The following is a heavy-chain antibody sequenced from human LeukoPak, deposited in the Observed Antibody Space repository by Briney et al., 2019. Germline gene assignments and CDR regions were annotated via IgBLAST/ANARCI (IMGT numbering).Heavy chain of an antibody. D-gene: IGHD4-23*01. V-gene: IGHV4-4*07. CDR3: ARPAYGGGPDAFDM. CDR1: GGSISSYY. J-gene: IGHJ3*02. Sequence: SETLALICTVSGGSISSYYWRWIRPHARKGLELIGRIYISGSTNYTPSLKRRVTMSVDTSKNQFSLKLISMTAADTPVYYCARPAYGGGPDAFDMWGEGTMVTVSS. CDR2: IYISGST.